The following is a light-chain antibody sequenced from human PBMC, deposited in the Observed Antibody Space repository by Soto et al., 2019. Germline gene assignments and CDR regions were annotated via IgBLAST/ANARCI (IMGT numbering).Light chain of an antibody. Sequence: QSVLTQPASVSGSPGQSITISCTGTSSDIGYYNYVSWYQHHPGRAPKLLLYEVNKRPSGASNRFSGSRSDTTASLTISGLQADDEATYYCSSFTSISTVIFGGGTKLTVL. CDR3: SSFTSISTVI. CDR2: EVN. J-gene: IGLJ2*01. CDR1: SSDIGYYNY. V-gene: IGLV2-14*01.